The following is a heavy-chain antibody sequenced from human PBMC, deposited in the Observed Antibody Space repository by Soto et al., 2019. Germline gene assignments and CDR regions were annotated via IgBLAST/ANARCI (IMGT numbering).Heavy chain of an antibody. D-gene: IGHD3-22*01. V-gene: IGHV3-30*18. CDR3: AKDHNSGYPAYYYYGMDV. J-gene: IGHJ6*02. CDR2: ISYDGSNK. CDR1: GFTFSSYV. Sequence: GGSLRLSCAASGFTFSSYVMHWVRQAPGKGLEWVAVISYDGSNKYYADSVKGRFTISRDNSKNTLYLQMNSLRAEDTAVYYCAKDHNSGYPAYYYYGMDVWGQGTTVTVSS.